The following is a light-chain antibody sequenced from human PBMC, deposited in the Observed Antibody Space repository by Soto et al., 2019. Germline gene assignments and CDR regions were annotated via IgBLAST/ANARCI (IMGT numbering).Light chain of an antibody. Sequence: QSALTQPPSVSGSPGQSITISCTGSSSNVGGYNYVSWYQQHPGKAPTLMIYDVSNRPSGVSNLFSGSKSGNTASLTISGRQAEEEADYYCSSYTSSSTLVFGGGTKLTVL. CDR3: SSYTSSSTLV. CDR1: SSNVGGYNY. J-gene: IGLJ3*02. CDR2: DVS. V-gene: IGLV2-14*01.